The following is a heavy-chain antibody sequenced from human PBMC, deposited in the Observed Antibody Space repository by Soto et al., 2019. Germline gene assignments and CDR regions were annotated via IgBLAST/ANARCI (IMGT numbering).Heavy chain of an antibody. Sequence: SLTCTVSGGSISSYYWSWIRQPPGKGLEWIGYIYYSGSTNYNPSLKSRVTISVDTSKNQFSLKLSSVTAADTAVYYCARGDYDSSGYLLSDAFDIWGQGTMVTVSS. V-gene: IGHV4-59*01. CDR1: GGSISSYY. J-gene: IGHJ3*02. D-gene: IGHD3-22*01. CDR2: IYYSGST. CDR3: ARGDYDSSGYLLSDAFDI.